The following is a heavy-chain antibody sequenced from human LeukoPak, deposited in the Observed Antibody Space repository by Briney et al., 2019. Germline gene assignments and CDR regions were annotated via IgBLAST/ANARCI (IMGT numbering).Heavy chain of an antibody. D-gene: IGHD1-26*01. J-gene: IGHJ4*02. CDR2: IRSKANSYAT. Sequence: PGGSLRLSCAASGFTFSGSAMHWVRQASGKGLEWVGRIRSKANSYATAYAASVKGRFTISRDDSKNTAYLQMNSLKTEDTAVYYCTRGQLYSGSYDYWGQGTLVTVSS. CDR1: GFTFSGSA. CDR3: TRGQLYSGSYDY. V-gene: IGHV3-73*01.